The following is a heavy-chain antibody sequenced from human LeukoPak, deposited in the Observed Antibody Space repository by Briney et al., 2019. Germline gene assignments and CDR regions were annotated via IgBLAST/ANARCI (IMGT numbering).Heavy chain of an antibody. CDR3: ARVPRGKWFDP. J-gene: IGHJ5*02. CDR2: ISGDNT. Sequence: GGSLRLSCAGSGFSFISYAMSWVRQAPGKGLEWVSGISGDNTFYAASVKGRFAISRDSSKNTLYLQMNGLRAEDTAIYYCARVPRGKWFDPWGQGTLVTVSS. V-gene: IGHV3-23*01. CDR1: GFSFISYA.